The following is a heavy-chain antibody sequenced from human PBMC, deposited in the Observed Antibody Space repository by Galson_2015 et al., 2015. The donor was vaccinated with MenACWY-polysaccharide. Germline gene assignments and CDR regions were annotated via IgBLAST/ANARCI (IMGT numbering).Heavy chain of an antibody. D-gene: IGHD3-3*01. V-gene: IGHV3-23*01. CDR3: AKDSTDFWSVAGRFDH. CDR1: GFTFTSYA. CDR2: IRSSGTNT. J-gene: IGHJ5*02. Sequence: SLRLSCAASGFTFTSYAMSWVRQAPGKGLGWVSAIRSSGTNTYYADSVKGRFTISRDNSKNTLYLQMNSLRAEDTAVYYCAKDSTDFWSVAGRFDHWGQGTLDTVSS.